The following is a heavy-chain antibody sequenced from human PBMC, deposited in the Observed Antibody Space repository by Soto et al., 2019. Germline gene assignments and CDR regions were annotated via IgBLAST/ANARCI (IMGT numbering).Heavy chain of an antibody. CDR3: VRQGIDSLHGLVDV. D-gene: IGHD2-15*01. CDR1: SGPDRSHN. J-gene: IGHJ6*02. V-gene: IGHV4-59*08. CDR2: VYYTGDT. Sequence: QVQLQQSGPRLVKPSETLSLTCTVSSGPDRSHNWGWIRQPPGRGLEWIGYVYYTGDTAYNPSLRGRVTISADTPTNDISCTLNSVTAADTAVYYCVRQGIDSLHGLVDVWGQGTTVSVSS.